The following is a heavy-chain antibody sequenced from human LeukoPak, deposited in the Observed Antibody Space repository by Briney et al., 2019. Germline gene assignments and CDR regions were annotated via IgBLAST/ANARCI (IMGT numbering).Heavy chain of an antibody. Sequence: GESLRLSCAASGFTFSSYATSWVRQAPGKGLEWVSAISGSGGSTYYADSVKGRFTISRDNSKNTLYLQMNSLRAEDTAVYYCARWGSSIWFDPWGQGTLVTVSS. J-gene: IGHJ5*02. V-gene: IGHV3-23*01. CDR2: ISGSGGST. CDR3: ARWGSSIWFDP. CDR1: GFTFSSYA. D-gene: IGHD6-6*01.